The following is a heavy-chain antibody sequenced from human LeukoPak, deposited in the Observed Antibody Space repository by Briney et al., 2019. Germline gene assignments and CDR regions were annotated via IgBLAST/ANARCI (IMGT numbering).Heavy chain of an antibody. V-gene: IGHV1-2*02. CDR3: ARAGVPAARDLQTFDP. D-gene: IGHD2-2*01. J-gene: IGHJ5*02. Sequence: GASVKVSCKASGYTFTGYYMHWVRQAPGQGLEWMGWINPNSGGTNYAQKFQGRVTMTRDTSISTAYMELSRLRSDDTAVYYCARAGVPAARDLQTFDPWGQGALVTVSS. CDR2: INPNSGGT. CDR1: GYTFTGYY.